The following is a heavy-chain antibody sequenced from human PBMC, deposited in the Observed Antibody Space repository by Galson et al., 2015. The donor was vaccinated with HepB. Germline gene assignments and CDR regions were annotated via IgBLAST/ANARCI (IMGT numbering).Heavy chain of an antibody. V-gene: IGHV3-30*03. CDR2: ISSDGSNT. Sequence: PGKGPEWVAVISSDGSNTDYADSVRGRFTISRDNLKNTLYLQLNSLRPEDTAVYYCVRDAMGRGSGSYSAFDYWGQGTLVAVSS. CDR3: VRDAMGRGSGSYSAFDY. J-gene: IGHJ4*02. D-gene: IGHD1-26*01.